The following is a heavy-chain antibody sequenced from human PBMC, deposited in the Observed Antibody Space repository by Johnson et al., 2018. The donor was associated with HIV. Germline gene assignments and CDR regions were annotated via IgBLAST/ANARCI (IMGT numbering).Heavy chain of an antibody. Sequence: VQLVESGGGLVKPGGSLRLSCAVYGLSFSKAWMSWVRQAPGKGLEWVGRIKTKTEGGTTDYAASVKGRFTISRDDSKNTLSLQMNSLKTEDTAVYYCSVYFGTAFDIWGLGTMVTVSS. V-gene: IGHV3-15*01. D-gene: IGHD6-25*01. CDR1: GLSFSKAW. CDR3: SVYFGTAFDI. J-gene: IGHJ3*02. CDR2: IKTKTEGGTT.